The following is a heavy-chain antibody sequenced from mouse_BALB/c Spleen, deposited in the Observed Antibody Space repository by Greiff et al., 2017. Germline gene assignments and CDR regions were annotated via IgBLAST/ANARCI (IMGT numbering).Heavy chain of an antibody. CDR2: ISCYNGAT. Sequence: LVKTGASVKISCKASGYSFTGYYMHWVKQSHGKSLEWIGYISCYNGATSYNQKFKGKATFTVDTSSSTAYMQFNSLTSEDSAVYYCASITTATGYFDYWGQGTTLTVSS. CDR1: GYSFTGYY. V-gene: IGHV1S34*01. J-gene: IGHJ2*01. CDR3: ASITTATGYFDY. D-gene: IGHD1-2*01.